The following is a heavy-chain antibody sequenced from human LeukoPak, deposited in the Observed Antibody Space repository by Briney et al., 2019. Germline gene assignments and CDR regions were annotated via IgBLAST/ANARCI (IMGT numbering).Heavy chain of an antibody. Sequence: SVKASSKPAAGTFSSYSISWVRPAPGQVLQWMGWITPGGGTNYPQKFQGRVAITWDTSITTAYMDLSRLTSDDTAVYYCARDRYGDGFAHFDYWGQGALVTVSS. CDR2: ITPGGGT. J-gene: IGHJ4*02. CDR1: AGTFSSYS. V-gene: IGHV1-2*02. CDR3: ARDRYGDGFAHFDY. D-gene: IGHD5-24*01.